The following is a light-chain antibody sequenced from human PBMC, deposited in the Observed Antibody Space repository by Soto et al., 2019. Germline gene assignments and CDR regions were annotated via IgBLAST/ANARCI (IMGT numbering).Light chain of an antibody. CDR3: QHLNGYPRS. V-gene: IGKV1-9*01. J-gene: IGKJ1*01. Sequence: DIQLTQSPSLLSASVGDRVTITCRASQAVSSNLAWYQQRPGKAPKLLIYAASTLQSGVPSRFSGSGSGTEFTLTIRSLQSEDFATYYCQHLNGYPRSFGQGNEVEIK. CDR2: AAS. CDR1: QAVSSN.